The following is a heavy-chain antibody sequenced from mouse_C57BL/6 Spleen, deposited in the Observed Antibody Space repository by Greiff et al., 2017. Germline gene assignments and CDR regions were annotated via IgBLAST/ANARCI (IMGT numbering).Heavy chain of an antibody. CDR3: ARPDYGSSYGYAMDY. D-gene: IGHD1-1*01. CDR1: GFTFSDYG. J-gene: IGHJ4*01. V-gene: IGHV5-17*01. Sequence: EVKLMESGGGLVKPGGSLKLSCAASGFTFSDYGMHWVRQAPEKGLEWVAYISSGSSTIYYADTVKGRFTISRDNAKNTLFLQMTSLRSEDTAMYYCARPDYGSSYGYAMDYWGQGTSVTVSS. CDR2: ISSGSSTI.